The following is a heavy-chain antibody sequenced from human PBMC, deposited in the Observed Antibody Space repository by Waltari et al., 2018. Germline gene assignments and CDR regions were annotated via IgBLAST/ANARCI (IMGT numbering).Heavy chain of an antibody. CDR1: GFPFDDYA. CDR2: ISWNSGSI. V-gene: IGHV3-9*03. J-gene: IGHJ3*02. D-gene: IGHD6-19*01. Sequence: EVQLVESGGGLVQPGRSLRLSCAAYGFPFDDYAMHWVRQAPGKGLEWVSGISWNSGSIGYADSVKGRFTISRDNAKNSLYLQMNSLRAEDMALYYCAKDMEQWLYRGAFDIWGQGTMVTVSS. CDR3: AKDMEQWLYRGAFDI.